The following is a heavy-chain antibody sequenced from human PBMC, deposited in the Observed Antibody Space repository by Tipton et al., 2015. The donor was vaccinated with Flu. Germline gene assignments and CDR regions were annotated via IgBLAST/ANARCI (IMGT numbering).Heavy chain of an antibody. CDR1: SGSIRSTNYF. CDR3: ARLSYYDVDLKNFYFDY. Sequence: TLSLTCTVPSGSIRSTNYFCAWIRQPPGKRLELIGSIFPSGTTYYNPSLKSRVTISVDTPKSQFSLMLRSVTAADTAVYYCARLSYYDVDLKNFYFDYWGQGALVTVSS. D-gene: IGHD3-10*02. V-gene: IGHV4-39*01. J-gene: IGHJ4*02. CDR2: IFPSGTT.